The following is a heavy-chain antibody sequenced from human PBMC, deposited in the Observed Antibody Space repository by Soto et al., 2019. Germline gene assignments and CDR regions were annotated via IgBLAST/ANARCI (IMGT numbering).Heavy chain of an antibody. V-gene: IGHV3-30-3*01. CDR3: ARDLGGYSYDWGMDV. D-gene: IGHD5-18*01. CDR2: ISYDGSNK. CDR1: GFTFSSYA. Sequence: PGGSLRLSCAASGFTFSSYAMHWVRQAPGKGLEWVAVISYDGSNKYYADSVKGRFTISRDNSKNTLYLQMNSLRAEDTAVYYCARDLGGYSYDWGMDVWGQGTTVTVSS. J-gene: IGHJ6*02.